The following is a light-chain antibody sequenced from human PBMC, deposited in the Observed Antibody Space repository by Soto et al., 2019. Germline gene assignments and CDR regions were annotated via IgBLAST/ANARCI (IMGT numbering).Light chain of an antibody. CDR3: QQYGSSLLT. V-gene: IGKV1-39*01. CDR2: AAS. J-gene: IGKJ4*01. Sequence: DIQMTQSPSSLSASVGDRVTITCRAGQSISSYLNWYQQKPGKAPKLLIYAASSLQSGVPSRFSGSGSGTDFTLTISSLQPEDFATYYCQQYGSSLLTFGGGTKVDIK. CDR1: QSISSY.